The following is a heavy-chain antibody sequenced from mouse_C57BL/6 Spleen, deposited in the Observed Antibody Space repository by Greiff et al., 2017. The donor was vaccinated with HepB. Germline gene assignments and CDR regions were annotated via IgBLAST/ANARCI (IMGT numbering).Heavy chain of an antibody. CDR2: ISYDGSN. V-gene: IGHV3-6*01. Sequence: EVQLQESGPGLVKPSQSLSLTCSVTGYSITSGYYWNWIRQFPGNKLEWMGYISYDGSNNYNPSLKNRISITRDTSKNQFFLKLNSVTTEDTATYYCARIYYDYVLFDYWGQGTTLTVSS. D-gene: IGHD2-4*01. J-gene: IGHJ2*01. CDR1: GYSITSGYY. CDR3: ARIYYDYVLFDY.